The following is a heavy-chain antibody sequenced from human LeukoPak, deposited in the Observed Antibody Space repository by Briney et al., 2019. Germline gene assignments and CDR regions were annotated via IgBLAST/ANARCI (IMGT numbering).Heavy chain of an antibody. CDR1: GFTFNNYG. CDR2: IRYDGSNK. J-gene: IGHJ6*03. V-gene: IGHV3-30*02. Sequence: PGGSLRLSCAASGFTFNNYGMHWVRQAPGKGLEWVAFIRYDGSNKYYADSVKGRFTISRDNSKNTLYLQMNSLRAEDTAVYYCAKSPETSYYYYMDVWGKGTTVTISS. CDR3: AKSPETSYYYYMDV.